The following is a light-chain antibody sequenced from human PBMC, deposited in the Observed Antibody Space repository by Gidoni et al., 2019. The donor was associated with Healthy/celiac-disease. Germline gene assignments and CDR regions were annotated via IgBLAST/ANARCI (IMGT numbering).Light chain of an antibody. CDR2: EVS. J-gene: IGLJ1*01. CDR1: SSDVGGYNY. CDR3: SSYTSSSTLDYV. Sequence: QSALTQPASVSGSPGQSITLSCTGTSSDVGGYNYVSWYPQHPGKAPKLMIYEVSNRPSGVSNRFSGSKSGNTASLTISGLQAEDEADYYCSSYTSSSTLDYVFGTGTKVTVL. V-gene: IGLV2-14*01.